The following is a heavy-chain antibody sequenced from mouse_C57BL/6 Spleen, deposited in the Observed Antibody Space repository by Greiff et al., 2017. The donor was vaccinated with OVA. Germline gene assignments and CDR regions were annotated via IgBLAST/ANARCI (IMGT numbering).Heavy chain of an antibody. Sequence: QVQLKQPGAELVKPGASVKLSCKASGYTFTSYWMHWVKQRPGQGLEWIGMIHPNSGSTNYNEKFKSKATLTVDKSSSTAYMQLSSLTSEDSAVYYCARGEIYYEYDVAWFAYWGQGTLVTVSA. V-gene: IGHV1-64*01. J-gene: IGHJ3*01. CDR3: ARGEIYYEYDVAWFAY. D-gene: IGHD2-4*01. CDR2: IHPNSGST. CDR1: GYTFTSYW.